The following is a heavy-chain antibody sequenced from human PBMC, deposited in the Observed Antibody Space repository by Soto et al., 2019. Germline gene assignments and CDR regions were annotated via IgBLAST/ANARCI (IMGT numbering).Heavy chain of an antibody. D-gene: IGHD1-26*01. J-gene: IGHJ5*02. V-gene: IGHV4-39*07. CDR1: SAAISSSSYT. CDR3: ARGRYYTPNYFDP. Sequence: SETLSLTCTVSSAAISSSSYTWGWIRQPPGKGLEWIGSIYYSGSTYYNPSLKSRVTISVDKSKNQFSLKLTSVTAADTAVYYCARGRYYTPNYFDPWGQGTPVTVSS. CDR2: IYYSGST.